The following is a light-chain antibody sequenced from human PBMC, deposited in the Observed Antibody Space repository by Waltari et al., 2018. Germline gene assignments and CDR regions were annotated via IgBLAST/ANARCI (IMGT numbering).Light chain of an antibody. CDR3: QQYYSTPLT. Sequence: DIVMTQSPDSLAVSLGERATIHCKSRPSVLYSSNNKTYLAWYQQKPGQPPKLLIYWASTRESGVPDRFSGSGSGTDFTLTISSLQAEDVAVYYCQQYYSTPLTFGGGTKVEIK. CDR1: PSVLYSSNNKTY. CDR2: WAS. J-gene: IGKJ4*01. V-gene: IGKV4-1*01.